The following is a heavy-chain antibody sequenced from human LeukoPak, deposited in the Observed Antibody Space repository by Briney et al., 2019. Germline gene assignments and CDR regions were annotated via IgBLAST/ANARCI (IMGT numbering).Heavy chain of an antibody. J-gene: IGHJ3*01. CDR3: ARVLFTGSPSTTFDV. V-gene: IGHV4-39*07. Sequence: SETLSLTCTVSGGSISSYFWGWIRQPPGKGLEWIGSIYYSGTTYHNPSLKSRLTISVDTSKNQFSLKPSSMTAADTAVYYCARVLFTGSPSTTFDVWGQGTMVTVSS. D-gene: IGHD3-10*01. CDR2: IYYSGTT. CDR1: GGSISSYF.